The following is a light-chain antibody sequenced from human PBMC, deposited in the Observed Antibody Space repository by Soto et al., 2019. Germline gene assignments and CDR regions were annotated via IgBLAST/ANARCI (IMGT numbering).Light chain of an antibody. CDR3: CSYAGSYPLV. J-gene: IGLJ3*02. Sequence: QSALTQPRSVSGFPGQSVTISCTGTSSDVGGYNYVSWYQQHPGKAPKLMIYDVSKRPSGVPDRFSGSKSGNTASLTISGLQAEDEADYYCCSYAGSYPLVFGGGTKLTVL. CDR1: SSDVGGYNY. CDR2: DVS. V-gene: IGLV2-11*01.